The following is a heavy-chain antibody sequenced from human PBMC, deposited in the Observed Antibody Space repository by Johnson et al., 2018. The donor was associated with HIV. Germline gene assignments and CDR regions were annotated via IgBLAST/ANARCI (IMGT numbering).Heavy chain of an antibody. V-gene: IGHV3-15*01. J-gene: IGHJ3*02. D-gene: IGHD3-22*01. CDR3: RSWGSSGYYAPFYHDAFDI. CDR2: IKSKTDGGTT. Sequence: VQLVESGGGVVQPGRSLRLSCAASGFIFSNAWMSWVRQAPGKGLEWVGRIKSKTDGGTTDYAAPVKGRFTISRDDSKNTLYLQMNSLKTEDTAVYYCRSWGSSGYYAPFYHDAFDIWGQGTMVTVSS. CDR1: GFIFSNAW.